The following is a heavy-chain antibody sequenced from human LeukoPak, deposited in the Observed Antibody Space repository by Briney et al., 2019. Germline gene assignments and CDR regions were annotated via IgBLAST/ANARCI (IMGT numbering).Heavy chain of an antibody. J-gene: IGHJ4*02. CDR1: GYTFTSYD. CDR3: ARIAAAGNRRLNY. D-gene: IGHD6-13*01. V-gene: IGHV1-8*01. CDR2: MNPNSGNT. Sequence: ASVKVSCKASGYTFTSYDINWVRQASGQGLEWMGWMNPNSGNTGYAQKFQGRITMTRNTSISTAYMELSSLTSEDTAVYYCARIAAAGNRRLNYWGQGTLVTVSS.